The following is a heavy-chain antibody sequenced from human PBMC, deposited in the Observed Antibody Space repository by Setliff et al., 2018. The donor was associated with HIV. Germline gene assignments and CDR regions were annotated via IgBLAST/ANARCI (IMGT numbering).Heavy chain of an antibody. V-gene: IGHV4-61*01. J-gene: IGHJ4*02. CDR3: ARGPSGTYYREFDF. CDR1: GGSISSGSYY. CDR2: MYASGST. D-gene: IGHD1-26*01. Sequence: KPSEILSLTCTVSGGSISSGSYYWSWLRQPPGKGLEWIGYMYASGSTDYNPSLKSRVTISVDRFRNQFSLQLRSVTAADTAVYYCARGPSGTYYREFDFWGQGTLVTVSS.